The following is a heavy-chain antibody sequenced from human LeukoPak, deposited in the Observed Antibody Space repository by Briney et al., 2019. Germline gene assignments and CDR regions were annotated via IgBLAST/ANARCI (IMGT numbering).Heavy chain of an antibody. Sequence: SETLSLTCAVYGDSFSGYYWSWVRQPPGKGLEWIGYIYYTGTSYNPSLKSRVTISADTSKNQFSLNLSSVTAADTAVYYCASRKLGNDYWGQGTLVTVSS. CDR3: ASRKLGNDY. J-gene: IGHJ4*02. V-gene: IGHV4-59*01. D-gene: IGHD7-27*01. CDR1: GDSFSGYY. CDR2: IYYTGT.